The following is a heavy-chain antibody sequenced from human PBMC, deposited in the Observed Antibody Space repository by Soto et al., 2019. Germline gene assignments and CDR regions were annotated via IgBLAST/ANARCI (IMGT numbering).Heavy chain of an antibody. CDR3: ARHGECSGGSCTNWFDP. J-gene: IGHJ5*02. V-gene: IGHV5-51*01. D-gene: IGHD2-15*01. CDR1: GYSFTRYW. CDR2: IYPRDSET. Sequence: PGESLKVSWQGSGYSFTRYWIGWVRQMPGKGLEWMGIIYPRDSETRYNPSFQGQVTISADNSISTAYLQWSRLKASDTAMYYCARHGECSGGSCTNWFDPWGQGTVVTVSS.